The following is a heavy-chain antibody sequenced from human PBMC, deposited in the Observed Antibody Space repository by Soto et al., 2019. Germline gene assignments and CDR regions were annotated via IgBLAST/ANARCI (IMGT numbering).Heavy chain of an antibody. CDR2: IYYSGST. Sequence: PSETLSLTCTASGGSISSYYWSWIRQPPGKGLEWIGYIYYSGSTNYNPSLKSRVTISVDTSKNQFSLKLSSVTAADTAVYYCARGYSYGRSPFDYWGQGTLVTVSS. CDR3: ARGYSYGRSPFDY. CDR1: GGSISSYY. D-gene: IGHD5-18*01. J-gene: IGHJ4*02. V-gene: IGHV4-59*01.